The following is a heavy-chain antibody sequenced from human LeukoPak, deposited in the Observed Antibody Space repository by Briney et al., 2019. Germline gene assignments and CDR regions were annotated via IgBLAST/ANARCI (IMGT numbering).Heavy chain of an antibody. Sequence: SQTLSLTCAISGDSVSSNSFAWNWIRQSPSRGLEWLGSTYYRSKWYNDYAISIKGRISINPDTSKNQFSLQLNSVTPDDTAVYYCARDAGWRFDYWGQGILVTVSS. CDR3: ARDAGWRFDY. V-gene: IGHV6-1*01. D-gene: IGHD6-19*01. CDR2: TYYRSKWYN. CDR1: GDSVSSNSFA. J-gene: IGHJ4*02.